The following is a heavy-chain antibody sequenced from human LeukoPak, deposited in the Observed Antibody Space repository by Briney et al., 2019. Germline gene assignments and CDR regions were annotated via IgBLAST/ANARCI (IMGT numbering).Heavy chain of an antibody. Sequence: GESLKISCKGSGYSFTNYWIGWVRQMPGKGLEWMGIIYPGDSDTRYSPSFQGQVTISADKSISTAYLQWSSLKASDTAMYYCARSIASRLEPFDYWGQGTLVTVSS. CDR3: ARSIASRLEPFDY. CDR1: GYSFTNYW. V-gene: IGHV5-51*01. D-gene: IGHD6-6*01. J-gene: IGHJ4*02. CDR2: IYPGDSDT.